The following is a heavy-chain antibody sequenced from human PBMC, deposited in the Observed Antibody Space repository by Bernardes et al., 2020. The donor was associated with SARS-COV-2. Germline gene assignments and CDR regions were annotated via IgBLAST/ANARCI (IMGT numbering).Heavy chain of an antibody. CDR1: GFTFTNYA. J-gene: IGHJ4*02. V-gene: IGHV3-23*01. D-gene: IGHD5-12*01. CDR3: AKDRGRNSGYDEYFDY. CDR2: ISGNGGNT. Sequence: GGCRSLSSAASGFTFTNYALNWIRRSPGKGLEWVSSISGNGGNTHYADSVKGRFTISRDNPQNTLYLQMTSLRVEDTAVYYCAKDRGRNSGYDEYFDYWGQGTLVTVSS.